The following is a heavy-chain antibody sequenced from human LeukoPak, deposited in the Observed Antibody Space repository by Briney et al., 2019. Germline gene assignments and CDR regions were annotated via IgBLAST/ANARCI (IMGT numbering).Heavy chain of an antibody. D-gene: IGHD3-22*01. J-gene: IGHJ4*02. CDR1: GYTFTRYG. CDR2: ISAYKGNT. V-gene: IGHV1-18*01. CDR3: ARSHYYDSSGYHLIGFKY. Sequence: ASVKVSCKASGYTFTRYGISWVRQAPGQGLEWIGWISAYKGNTNYAQKLQGRVTMATDTSTSTAYMELRSLRSDDTAVYYCARSHYYDSSGYHLIGFKYWGQGTLVTVSS.